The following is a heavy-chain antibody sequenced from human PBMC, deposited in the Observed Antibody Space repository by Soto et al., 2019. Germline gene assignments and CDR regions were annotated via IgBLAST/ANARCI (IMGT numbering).Heavy chain of an antibody. V-gene: IGHV3-48*02. CDR1: GFTFINYA. J-gene: IGHJ6*02. CDR2: ISVSSRNI. CDR3: ARDSYYDSSGYYYYYGMDV. D-gene: IGHD3-22*01. Sequence: GSLRLSCAASGFTFINYAMSWVRQAPGKGLEWVSSISVSSRNIYYAESVKGRFTISRDNAKNSLYLQMNSLRDEDTAVYYCARDSYYDSSGYYYYYGMDVWGQGTTVTVSS.